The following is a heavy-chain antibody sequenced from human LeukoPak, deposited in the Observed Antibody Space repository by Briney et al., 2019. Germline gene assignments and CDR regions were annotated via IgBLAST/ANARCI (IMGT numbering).Heavy chain of an antibody. D-gene: IGHD2-15*01. J-gene: IGHJ4*02. Sequence: GESLKISCKGSGYSFTSYWIGWVRQMPGKGLEWMGIIYPGDSDTRYSPSFQGQVTISADKSISTAYLQWSSLKASDTAMYYCARLWGRGIVVVAAATPRYYFDYWGQGTLVTVSS. CDR1: GYSFTSYW. V-gene: IGHV5-51*01. CDR2: IYPGDSDT. CDR3: ARLWGRGIVVVAAATPRYYFDY.